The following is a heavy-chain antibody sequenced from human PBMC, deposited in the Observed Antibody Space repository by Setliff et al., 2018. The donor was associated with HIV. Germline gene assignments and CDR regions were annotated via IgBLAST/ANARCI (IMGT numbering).Heavy chain of an antibody. V-gene: IGHV4-39*01. Sequence: PSETLSLTCTVSGDSITNDDYYWGWIRQPPGKGLEWIAIIHYNGRTYYDPSLKSRVTIFVDTSKTQFYLKLRSVTASDTAVYYCARYRSKLDWFAPWGQGALVTVSS. CDR3: ARYRSKLDWFAP. CDR2: IHYNGRT. CDR1: GDSITNDDYY. J-gene: IGHJ5*02. D-gene: IGHD1-26*01.